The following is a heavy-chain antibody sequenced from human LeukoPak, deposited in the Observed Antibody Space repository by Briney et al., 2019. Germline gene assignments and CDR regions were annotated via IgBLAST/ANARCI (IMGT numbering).Heavy chain of an antibody. CDR3: ARGPLGSGWYVADWYFGL. J-gene: IGHJ2*01. Sequence: SETLSLTCTVSGGSISSYYWNWLRQPPGKGLEWIGRIYTNGATNYNPSLKSRVTMSIDTSKNQFSLKFKSVTAADTAVYYCARGPLGSGWYVADWYFGLWGRGALVTVSS. CDR2: IYTNGAT. CDR1: GGSISSYY. D-gene: IGHD6-19*01. V-gene: IGHV4-4*07.